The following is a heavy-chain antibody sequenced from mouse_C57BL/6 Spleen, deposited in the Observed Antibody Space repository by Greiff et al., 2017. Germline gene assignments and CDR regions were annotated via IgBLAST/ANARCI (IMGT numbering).Heavy chain of an antibody. V-gene: IGHV2-4*01. CDR1: GFSLTSYG. CDR3: AKGHAYYAMDY. CDR2: IWSGGST. Sequence: QVQLQQSGPGLVQPSQSLSITCTVSGFSLTSYGVHWVRQPPGKGLEWLGVIWSGGSTDYNAAFISRLSISKDNSKSQVFFTMNSLQADDTAIYYCAKGHAYYAMDYWGQGTSVTVSS. J-gene: IGHJ4*01. D-gene: IGHD6-1*01.